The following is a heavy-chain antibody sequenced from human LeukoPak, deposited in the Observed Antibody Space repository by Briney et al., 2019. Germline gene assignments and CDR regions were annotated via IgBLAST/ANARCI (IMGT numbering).Heavy chain of an antibody. CDR1: GFILRKYA. V-gene: IGHV3-23*01. J-gene: IGHJ4*02. CDR3: AKESGALGAPLYDY. D-gene: IGHD4/OR15-4a*01. CDR2: ISDNGGGR. Sequence: RGSLRLSCGPSGFILRKYAMSRVRPAPGEGVEWVSRISDNGGGRYYADSVKGRFTISRDNSKNMLYLQMNSLRAEDTAVYYCAKESGALGAPLYDYWGRGILVTASS.